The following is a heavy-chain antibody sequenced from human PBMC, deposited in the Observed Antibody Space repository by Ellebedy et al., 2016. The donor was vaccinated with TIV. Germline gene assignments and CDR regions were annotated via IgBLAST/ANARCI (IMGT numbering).Heavy chain of an antibody. V-gene: IGHV3-72*01. CDR2: SRNKANSYTT. D-gene: IGHD3-10*01. Sequence: GESLKISCAVSGFTFSDYFMDWVRQVPGKGLEWLCRSRNKANSYTTEYAASVRGRFTISRDNSKSTLYLQMNSLRADDTAVYYCAKGEYWPPREVNFDYWGQGTLATVSS. CDR3: AKGEYWPPREVNFDY. J-gene: IGHJ4*02. CDR1: GFTFSDYF.